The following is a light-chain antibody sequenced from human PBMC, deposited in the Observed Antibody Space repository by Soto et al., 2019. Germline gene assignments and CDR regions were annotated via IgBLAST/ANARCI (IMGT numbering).Light chain of an antibody. CDR2: GAS. CDR3: QQHSSSPLT. J-gene: IGKJ4*01. V-gene: IGKV3-20*01. Sequence: EIVLTPSPGTLSLSPGERATLSCRASQSVSANYLAWYQQKPGQAPRLLIYGASRRATGIPDRFSGSGSGTDFTLTISRLEPEDFAVYYCQQHSSSPLTFGGGTKVEIK. CDR1: QSVSANY.